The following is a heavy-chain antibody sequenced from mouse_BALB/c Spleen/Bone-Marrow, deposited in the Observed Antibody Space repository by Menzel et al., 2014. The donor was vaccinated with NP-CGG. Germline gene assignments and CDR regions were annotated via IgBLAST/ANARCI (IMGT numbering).Heavy chain of an antibody. CDR1: DYAFSTSW. V-gene: IGHV1-82*01. Sequence: VQLQQSGPELVKPGASVKISCKASDYAFSTSWMNWVKPRPGQGLEWIGRIYPGDGDTYYNGKFKGKATLTADKSSSTAYMQLSSLTSVDSAVYFCARSDGYRAMDYWGQGTSVTVSS. CDR3: ARSDGYRAMDY. CDR2: IYPGDGDT. D-gene: IGHD2-3*01. J-gene: IGHJ4*01.